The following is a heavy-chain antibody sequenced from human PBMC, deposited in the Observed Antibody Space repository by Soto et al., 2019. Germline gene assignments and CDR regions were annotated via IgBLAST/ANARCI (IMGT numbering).Heavy chain of an antibody. V-gene: IGHV4-34*01. CDR2: INHSGST. CDR1: GGSFSGYY. J-gene: IGHJ6*03. Sequence: SETLSLTCAVYGGSFSGYYWSWIRQPPGKGLEWIGEINHSGSTNYNPSLKSRVTISVDTSKNQFSLKLSSVTAADTAVYYCASISSSWYFKSMEVWGKGTTVTVSS. CDR3: ASISSSWYFKSMEV. D-gene: IGHD6-13*01.